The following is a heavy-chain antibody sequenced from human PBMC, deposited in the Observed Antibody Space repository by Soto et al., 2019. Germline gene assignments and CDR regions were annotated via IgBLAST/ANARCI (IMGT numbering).Heavy chain of an antibody. Sequence: PGGSLRLSCAASGFSFDDYAMHWVRLAPGKGLEWVSGISWNSGSIGYADSVKGRFTISRDSAKNSLYLQMSSLRAEDTALYYCAKGRLNYYGMDVWGQGTTVTVSS. CDR3: AKGRLNYYGMDV. J-gene: IGHJ6*02. CDR1: GFSFDDYA. V-gene: IGHV3-9*01. CDR2: ISWNSGSI.